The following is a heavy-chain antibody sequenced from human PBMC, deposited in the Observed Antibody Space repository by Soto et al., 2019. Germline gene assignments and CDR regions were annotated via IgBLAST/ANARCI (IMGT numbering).Heavy chain of an antibody. CDR3: ARGRDCLTGRCFPNWFDS. Sequence: PSETLSLTYSVSGDSISTVDYFWAWIRQPPGQALEYIGYIYKSATTYYNPSFESRVAISLDTSKSQFSLNVTSVTAADTAVYFCARGRDCLTGRCFPNWFDSWGQGTLVTVSS. CDR1: GDSISTVDYF. J-gene: IGHJ5*01. D-gene: IGHD7-27*01. CDR2: IYKSATT. V-gene: IGHV4-30-4*01.